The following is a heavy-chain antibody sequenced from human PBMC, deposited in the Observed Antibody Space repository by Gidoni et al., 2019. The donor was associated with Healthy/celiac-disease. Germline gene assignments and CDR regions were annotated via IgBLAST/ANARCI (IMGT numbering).Heavy chain of an antibody. CDR1: GGTFSSYT. D-gene: IGHD5-18*01. J-gene: IGHJ6*02. CDR3: ARSRGYSYGHYGMDV. CDR2: TIPILGIA. Sequence: QVQLVQSGAEVKKPGSSVTVSCKSYGGTFSSYTSSWVRQARGQGLEWVGRTIPILGIANYAQKFQGRVTITADKSTSTAYRELSSLRSEDTAVYYCARSRGYSYGHYGMDVWGQGTTVTVSS. V-gene: IGHV1-69*02.